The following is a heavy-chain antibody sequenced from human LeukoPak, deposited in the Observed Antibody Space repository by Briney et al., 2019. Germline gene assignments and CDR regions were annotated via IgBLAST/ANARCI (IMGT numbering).Heavy chain of an antibody. Sequence: ETLSLTCAVYGGSFSGYYWSWVRQAPGKGLEWVSAITGGSTYYADSVKGRFTISRDNSKNTLYLQMNGLRAEDTAVYYCAKTVTTWAFDYWGQGTLVTVSS. J-gene: IGHJ4*02. D-gene: IGHD4-17*01. CDR2: ITGGST. CDR1: GGSFSGYY. CDR3: AKTVTTWAFDY. V-gene: IGHV3-23*01.